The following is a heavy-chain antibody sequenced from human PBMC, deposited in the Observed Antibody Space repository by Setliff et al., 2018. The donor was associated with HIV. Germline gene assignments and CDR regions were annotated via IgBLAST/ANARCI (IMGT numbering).Heavy chain of an antibody. J-gene: IGHJ4*02. CDR3: ARLDTIMLYTDC. CDR1: DDSISSYY. CDR2: MYYSRTT. V-gene: IGHV4-39*01. D-gene: IGHD3-16*01. Sequence: SETLSLTCNVSDDSISSYYWGWIRQPPGRGLEWIVSMYYSRTTYYNPSLESRVASSVDTSKTQFSLRLKSLTASDTAVYYCARLDTIMLYTDCWGQGTLVTVSS.